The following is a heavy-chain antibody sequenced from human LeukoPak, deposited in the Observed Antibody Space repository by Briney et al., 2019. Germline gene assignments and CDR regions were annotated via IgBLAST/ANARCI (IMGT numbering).Heavy chain of an antibody. CDR2: INSDGIST. Sequence: PGGSLRLSCAASRFTFSRYWMHWVRQAPGKGLVWVSRINSDGISTSYADSVKGRFTISKDNAKNTLYLQMNSLRAEDTAVYYCARDGNYYDSIGPADYWGQGTLVTVSS. V-gene: IGHV3-74*01. CDR3: ARDGNYYDSIGPADY. CDR1: RFTFSRYW. D-gene: IGHD3-22*01. J-gene: IGHJ4*02.